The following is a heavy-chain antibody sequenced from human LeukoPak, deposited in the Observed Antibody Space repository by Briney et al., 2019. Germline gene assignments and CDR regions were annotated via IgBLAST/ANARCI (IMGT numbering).Heavy chain of an antibody. J-gene: IGHJ4*02. CDR2: INHSGST. V-gene: IGHV4-34*01. D-gene: IGHD3-22*01. Sequence: SETLSLTCAVYGGSFSGYYWSWIRQPPGKGLEWIGEINHSGSTNYNPSLKSRVTISVDTSKNQFSLKLSSVTAADTAVYYCGRGWSEEDGSGYSLPNDYWGQGTLVTVSS. CDR1: GGSFSGYY. CDR3: GRGWSEEDGSGYSLPNDY.